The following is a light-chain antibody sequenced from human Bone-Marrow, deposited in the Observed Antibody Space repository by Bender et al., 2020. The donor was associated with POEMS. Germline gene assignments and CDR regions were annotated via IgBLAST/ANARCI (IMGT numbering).Light chain of an antibody. CDR3: SSYTSSSTLV. CDR2: DVS. V-gene: IGLV2-14*03. Sequence: QSALTQPASVSGSPGQSITISCAGTSSDVGDYDCVAWYQQLPGKAPKLMIYDVSNRTSGISNRFSGSKSGNTASLTISGLQAEDEADYYCSSYTSSSTLVFGGGTKLTVL. CDR1: SSDVGDYDC. J-gene: IGLJ3*02.